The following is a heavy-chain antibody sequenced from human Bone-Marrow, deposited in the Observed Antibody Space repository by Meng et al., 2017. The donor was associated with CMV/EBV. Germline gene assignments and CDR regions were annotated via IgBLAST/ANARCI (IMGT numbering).Heavy chain of an antibody. Sequence: FPFSSYAMSWVRQARGKGLEWVSAISGSGGSTNYADSVKGRFTISRDNSKNTLYLQMNSLRAEDTAVYYCAKAFIAARSTIQLWFLSWGQGTLVTVSS. CDR1: FPFSSYA. CDR3: AKAFIAARSTIQLWFLS. CDR2: ISGSGGST. V-gene: IGHV3-23*01. J-gene: IGHJ5*02. D-gene: IGHD5-18*01.